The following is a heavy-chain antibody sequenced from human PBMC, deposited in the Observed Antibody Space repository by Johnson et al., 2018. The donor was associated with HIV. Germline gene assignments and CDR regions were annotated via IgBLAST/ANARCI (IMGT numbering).Heavy chain of an antibody. CDR2: ISYDGSNK. D-gene: IGHD3-10*01. V-gene: IGHV3-30-3*01. J-gene: IGHJ3*02. CDR3: ARAPEVRGIDAFDI. CDR1: GFTFSSYA. Sequence: QVQLVESGGGVVQPGRSLRLSCAASGFTFSSYAMHWVRQAPGKGLEWVAVISYDGSNKYYADSVKGRFTISRDNAKNSLYLQRNILTAEDTAVYYCARAPEVRGIDAFDIWGQGTMVTVS.